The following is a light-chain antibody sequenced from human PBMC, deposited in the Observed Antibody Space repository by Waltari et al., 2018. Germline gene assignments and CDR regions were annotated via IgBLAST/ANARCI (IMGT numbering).Light chain of an antibody. CDR3: CSFASRSI. J-gene: IGLJ2*01. CDR1: RSTIGAFNL. Sequence: QSALTQPASASGSPGQSITISCTGTRSTIGAFNLVSWYQQHPGEAPRLLIYEVTKRPSGISDRFSASKSGNTASLTISRLQPEDEATYYCCSFASRSIFGGGTKVTVL. CDR2: EVT. V-gene: IGLV2-23*02.